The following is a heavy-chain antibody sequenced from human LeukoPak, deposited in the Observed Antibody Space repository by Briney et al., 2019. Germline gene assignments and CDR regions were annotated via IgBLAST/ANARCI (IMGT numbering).Heavy chain of an antibody. D-gene: IGHD2-21*02. CDR2: INPNSAGT. Sequence: ASVKVSCKASGYTFTGYYMHWVRQAPGQGLEWMGWINPNSAGTKYAQKFQGRVTVTRDTSINTVYMQLSNLTSDDTAVYYCARERIVVVTLSDAIDIWGQGTMVTVSS. CDR3: ARERIVVVTLSDAIDI. CDR1: GYTFTGYY. V-gene: IGHV1-2*02. J-gene: IGHJ3*02.